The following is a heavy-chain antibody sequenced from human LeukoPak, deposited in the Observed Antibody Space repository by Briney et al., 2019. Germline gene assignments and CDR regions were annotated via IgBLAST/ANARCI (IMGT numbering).Heavy chain of an antibody. V-gene: IGHV1-58*02. J-gene: IGHJ6*02. CDR1: GFTFTSSA. D-gene: IGHD3-22*01. Sequence: SVKVSCKASGFTFTSSAMQWVRQARGQRLEWIGWIVVGSGNTNYAQKFQERVTITRDMSTSTAYMELSSLRSGDTAVYYCAAGSPYHDSSGYPYYYYYGMDVWGQGTTVTVSS. CDR3: AAGSPYHDSSGYPYYYYYGMDV. CDR2: IVVGSGNT.